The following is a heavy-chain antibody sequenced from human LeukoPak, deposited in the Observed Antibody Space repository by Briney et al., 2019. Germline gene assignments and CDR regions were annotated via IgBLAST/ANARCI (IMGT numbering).Heavy chain of an antibody. V-gene: IGHV1-69*05. CDR3: ARAGYSRDRGDPYYFDY. CDR1: GGTFISYA. J-gene: IGHJ4*02. D-gene: IGHD1-26*01. Sequence: ASVKVSCKASGGTFISYAISWVRQAPGQGLEWMGGIIPIFGTANYAQKLQGRVTMTTDASTSTAYMELRSLRSDDTAVYDCARAGYSRDRGDPYYFDYWGQGTLVTVSS. CDR2: IIPIFGTA.